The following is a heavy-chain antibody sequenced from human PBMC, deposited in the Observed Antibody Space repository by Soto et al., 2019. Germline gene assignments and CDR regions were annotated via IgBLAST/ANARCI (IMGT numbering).Heavy chain of an antibody. V-gene: IGHV4-59*01. CDR1: GGSISSYY. Sequence: SETLSLTCTVSGGSISSYYWSWIRRPPGKGLEWIGYIYYSGSTNYNPSLKSRVTISVDTSKNQFSLKLSSVTAADTAVYYCAREGYSSGSSYYYYGMDVWGQGTTVTVSS. J-gene: IGHJ6*02. CDR3: AREGYSSGSSYYYYGMDV. CDR2: IYYSGST. D-gene: IGHD6-19*01.